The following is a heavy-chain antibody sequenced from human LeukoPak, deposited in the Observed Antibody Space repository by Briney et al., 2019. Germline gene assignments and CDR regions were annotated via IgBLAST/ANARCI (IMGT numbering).Heavy chain of an antibody. CDR1: GFTFSSYW. V-gene: IGHV3-7*04. D-gene: IGHD6-13*01. CDR3: ARDGQQLGF. Sequence: GGSVRLSCVASGFTFSSYWISWVRQAPGKGLEWVANIKQDGSEKYYVDSVKGRFTISRDNAKNSLYLQMNSLRVEDTAVYYCARDGQQLGFWGQGTLVIVSS. CDR2: IKQDGSEK. J-gene: IGHJ4*02.